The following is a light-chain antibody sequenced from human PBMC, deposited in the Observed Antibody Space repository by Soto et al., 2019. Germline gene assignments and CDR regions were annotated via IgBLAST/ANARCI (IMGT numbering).Light chain of an antibody. V-gene: IGLV1-44*01. CDR2: SNN. CDR1: NANIGSNT. CDR3: AAWDDNLNGPHWV. Sequence: QSVLTQPPSASGTPGQRVTISCSGSNANIGSNTVNWYQQLPGTAPKLLIYSNNQRPSGVPDRFSGSKSGTSASLAISGLQSEDEADYYCAAWDDNLNGPHWVFXGGTQLTVL. J-gene: IGLJ3*02.